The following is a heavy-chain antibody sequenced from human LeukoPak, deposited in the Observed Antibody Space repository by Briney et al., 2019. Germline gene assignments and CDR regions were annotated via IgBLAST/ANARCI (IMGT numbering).Heavy chain of an antibody. CDR3: ARDSHHSSYRHSSSWYWWFDP. CDR1: GGSISSFH. D-gene: IGHD6-13*01. Sequence: KPSETLSLTCTVSGGSISSFHWSWIRQPPGKGLEWIGYIYYSGSTIYNPSLKSRVTISIDTSKNQFSLKLSSVTAADTAVYYCARDSHHSSYRHSSSWYWWFDPWGQGTLVTVSS. J-gene: IGHJ5*02. CDR2: IYYSGST. V-gene: IGHV4-59*12.